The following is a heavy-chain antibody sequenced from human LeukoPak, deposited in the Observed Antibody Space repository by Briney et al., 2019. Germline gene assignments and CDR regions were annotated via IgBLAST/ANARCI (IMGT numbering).Heavy chain of an antibody. CDR2: ITGSGVYT. CDR1: GFTFSSYA. V-gene: IGHV3-23*01. J-gene: IGHJ4*02. CDR3: ARLGSNWSLLAY. Sequence: GGSLRLSCAASGFTFSSYAMSWVRQAPGKGLEWVSAITGSGVYTYYADSVEGRFTISRDNSKNTLYLQMDNLRAEDTAVYYCARLGSNWSLLAYWGQGTLVTVSS. D-gene: IGHD6-13*01.